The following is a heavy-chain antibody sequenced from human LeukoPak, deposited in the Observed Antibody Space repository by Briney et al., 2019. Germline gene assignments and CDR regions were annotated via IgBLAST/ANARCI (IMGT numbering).Heavy chain of an antibody. CDR1: GYTFTIYG. Sequence: ASVKVSCKASGYTFTIYGISWVRQAPGQGLEWMGRINPNSGGTNYAQKFQGRVTMTRDTSISTAYMELSRLRSDDTAVYYCARDSRVAASDCWGQGTLVTVSS. V-gene: IGHV1-2*06. CDR3: ARDSRVAASDC. D-gene: IGHD2-15*01. CDR2: INPNSGGT. J-gene: IGHJ4*02.